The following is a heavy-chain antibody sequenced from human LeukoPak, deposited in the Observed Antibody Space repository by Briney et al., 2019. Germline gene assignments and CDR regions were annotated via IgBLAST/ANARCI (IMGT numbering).Heavy chain of an antibody. V-gene: IGHV3-7*01. CDR2: IGQDGSQQ. CDR3: AREGSGGSSGGSTQYNWFDP. J-gene: IGHJ5*02. D-gene: IGHD2-15*01. Sequence: GGSLRLSCAASGFTFSRFWMTRVRLAPGKGLEWVANIGQDGSQQHYVDSVKGRFTISRDNAKNSLYLQMNSLRVEDTAVYYCAREGSGGSSGGSTQYNWFDPWGQGTLVTVSS. CDR1: GFTFSRFW.